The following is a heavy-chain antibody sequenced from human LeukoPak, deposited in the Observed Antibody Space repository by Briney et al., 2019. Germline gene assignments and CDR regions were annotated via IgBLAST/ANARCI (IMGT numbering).Heavy chain of an antibody. CDR3: ARDIWITMVRGVITYYYGMDV. D-gene: IGHD3-10*01. CDR2: INPGGGST. CDR1: GYTFTSQY. Sequence: ASVKVSCKASGYTFTSQYIHRVRQAPGQGLEWMGIINPGGGSTTYAQKFQGRVTMTRDTSTSTVYMELSSLRSEDTAVYYCARDIWITMVRGVITYYYGMDVWGQGTTVTVSS. V-gene: IGHV1-46*01. J-gene: IGHJ6*02.